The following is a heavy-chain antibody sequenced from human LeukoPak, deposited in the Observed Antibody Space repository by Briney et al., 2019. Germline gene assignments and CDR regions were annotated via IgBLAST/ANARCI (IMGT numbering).Heavy chain of an antibody. Sequence: ASVKVSCKASGYTCTSYAIHWVRQAPGQRLEWMGWISAGNGNTKYSQNFQGRVTFISNTSATTAFMELSSLRSEDAAVYYCARDSGSGSNDYWGQGTLVTGSS. V-gene: IGHV1-3*01. CDR2: ISAGNGNT. J-gene: IGHJ4*02. CDR1: GYTCTSYA. CDR3: ARDSGSGSNDY. D-gene: IGHD1-26*01.